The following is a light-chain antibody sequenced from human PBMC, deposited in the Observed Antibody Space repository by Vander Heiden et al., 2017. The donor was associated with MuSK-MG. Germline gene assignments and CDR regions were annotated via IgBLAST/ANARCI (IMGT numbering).Light chain of an antibody. CDR3: QVWDSSSGHVV. J-gene: IGLJ2*01. CDR2: DEN. CDR1: DIGSKD. V-gene: IGLV3-21*02. Sequence: SYVLRQPPSVSAAPGQTATLTCGGHDIGSKDGHGDQQRPGQAPVVVVDDENDRASGIFDRFSDANAGNTATLTITRVEAGDEGEYYWQVWDSSSGHVVFGGGTKLSVL.